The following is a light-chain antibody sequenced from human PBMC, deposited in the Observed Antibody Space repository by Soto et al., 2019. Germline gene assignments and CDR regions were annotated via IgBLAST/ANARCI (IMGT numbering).Light chain of an antibody. Sequence: DIQMTQSPSTLSASVGDRVTITYRASQSMSRWLAWYQQKPGKAPKLLIYDATSLESGVPSRFSGSGSGTEFTLTINSLQPEDFAIYFCQQYKTDLWTFGQGTKVDIK. CDR2: DAT. J-gene: IGKJ1*01. CDR3: QQYKTDLWT. CDR1: QSMSRW. V-gene: IGKV1-5*01.